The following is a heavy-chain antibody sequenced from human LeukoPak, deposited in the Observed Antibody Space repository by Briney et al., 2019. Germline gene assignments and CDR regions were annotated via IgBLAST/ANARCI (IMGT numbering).Heavy chain of an antibody. CDR1: GGSISSYY. V-gene: IGHV4-59*08. CDR2: IYYSGST. J-gene: IGHJ5*02. Sequence: PSETLSLTCTGSGGSISSYYWSWIRQPPGKGLEWIGYIYYSGSTNYNPSLKSRVTISVDTSKNQFSLKLSSVTAADTAVYYCARVIAAAGTWWFDPWGQGTLVTVSS. CDR3: ARVIAAAGTWWFDP. D-gene: IGHD6-13*01.